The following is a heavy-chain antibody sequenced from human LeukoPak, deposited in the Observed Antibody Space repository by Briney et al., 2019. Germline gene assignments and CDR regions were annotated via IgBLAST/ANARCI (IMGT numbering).Heavy chain of an antibody. CDR1: GFTVSSNY. D-gene: IGHD7-27*01. CDR3: ARESNWGFYDY. J-gene: IGHJ4*02. Sequence: PGGSLRLSCVDSGFTVSSNYMSWVRQAPGKGLEWVSVIYSGGSTYYADSVKGRFTISRDNSKNTLYLQMNSLRAEDTAVYYCARESNWGFYDYWGQGTLVTVSS. V-gene: IGHV3-66*01. CDR2: IYSGGST.